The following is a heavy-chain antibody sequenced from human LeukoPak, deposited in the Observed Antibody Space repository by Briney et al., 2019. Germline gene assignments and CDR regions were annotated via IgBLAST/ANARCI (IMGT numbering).Heavy chain of an antibody. CDR3: AGHGSGSYLGAFDI. V-gene: IGHV4-31*03. J-gene: IGHJ3*02. CDR1: GGSISSGGYY. CDR2: IYYSGST. Sequence: SETLSLTCTVSGGSISSGGYYWSWIRQHPGKGLEWIGYIYYSGSTYYSPSLKSRVTISVDTSKNQFSLKLSSVTAADTAVYYCAGHGSGSYLGAFDIWAKGQWSPSLQ. D-gene: IGHD3-10*01.